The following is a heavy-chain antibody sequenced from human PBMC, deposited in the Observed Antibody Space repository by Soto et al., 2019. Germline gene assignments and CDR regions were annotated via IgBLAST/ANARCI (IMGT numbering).Heavy chain of an antibody. J-gene: IGHJ6*02. Sequence: PGGSLRLFCSASGFTFSSYDMYWVRQVAGKGLEWVSAIGIAGDTYYQGYVTGRFTISRENAKNTLYLQMNSLRAGDSAVYYFARSSPDHQNIVVLPVAFTGLDVWGQGTTVTVSS. CDR3: ARSSPDHQNIVVLPVAFTGLDV. V-gene: IGHV3-13*01. CDR2: IGIAGDT. CDR1: GFTFSSYD. D-gene: IGHD2-2*01.